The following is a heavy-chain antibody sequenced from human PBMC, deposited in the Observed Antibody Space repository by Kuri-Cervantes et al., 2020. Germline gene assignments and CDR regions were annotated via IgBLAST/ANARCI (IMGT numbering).Heavy chain of an antibody. Sequence: SETLSLTCTVSGGSISHYYWSWIRQPPGKGLEWIGYIYYSGSTNYNPSLKSRVTISVDTSKNQFSLKLSSVTAADTAVYYCVRRPMVRGVIYYFDYWGQGTLVTDSS. CDR1: GGSISHYY. J-gene: IGHJ4*02. V-gene: IGHV4-59*08. CDR3: VRRPMVRGVIYYFDY. CDR2: IYYSGST. D-gene: IGHD3-10*01.